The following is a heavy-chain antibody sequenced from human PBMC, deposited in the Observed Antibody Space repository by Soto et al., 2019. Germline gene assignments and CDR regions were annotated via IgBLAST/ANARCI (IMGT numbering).Heavy chain of an antibody. CDR2: ISWNSGGI. CDR3: AKDIRAQDYLWVNNRDGDAGDI. V-gene: IGHV3-9*01. CDR1: GFTFDDYA. Sequence: EVQLVESGGGLVQPGRSLRLSCVASGFTFDDYAMHWVRQAPGKGLEWVSGISWNSGGIGYEDSVKGRFTISRDNAKNTLYLQSHSLRAEDTAFYYCAKDIRAQDYLWVNNRDGDAGDIWGQGTMVTVS. D-gene: IGHD3-16*02. J-gene: IGHJ3*02.